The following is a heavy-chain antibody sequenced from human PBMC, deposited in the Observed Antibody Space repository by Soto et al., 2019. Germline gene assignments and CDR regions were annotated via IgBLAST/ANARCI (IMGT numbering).Heavy chain of an antibody. J-gene: IGHJ4*02. Sequence: QVQLVESGGGVVQPGTSLRVSCVGSGFTFRSYVIHWVRQAPGKGLEWVALTSYDGSDKYYDDSVRGRFTISRANSRNTVDLQMDSLRLEDTALYYCARWGTTGGLDVWGQGTLVSVSS. CDR2: TSYDGSDK. V-gene: IGHV3-30*19. D-gene: IGHD3-16*01. CDR1: GFTFRSYV. CDR3: ARWGTTGGLDV.